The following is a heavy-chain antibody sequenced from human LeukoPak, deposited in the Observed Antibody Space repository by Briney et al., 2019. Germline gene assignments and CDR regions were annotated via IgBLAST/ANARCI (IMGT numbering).Heavy chain of an antibody. CDR2: IYSGGNI. V-gene: IGHV3-66*04. CDR1: GFTFSSYS. J-gene: IGHJ3*02. Sequence: PGGSLRLSCAASGFTFSSYSMNWVRQAPGKGLEWVSVIYSGGNIYYADSVKGRFTISRDNSKNTLSLQMNSLRAEDTAVYYCARQKLLQGAFDIWGQGTMVTVSS. D-gene: IGHD1-7*01. CDR3: ARQKLLQGAFDI.